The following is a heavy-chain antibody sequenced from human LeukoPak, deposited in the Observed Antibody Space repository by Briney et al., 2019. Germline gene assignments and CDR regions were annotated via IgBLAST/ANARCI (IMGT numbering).Heavy chain of an antibody. CDR1: GYTLTELS. Sequence: GASVKVSCKVSGYTLTELSMHWVRQAPGKGLEWMGGFDPEDGETIYAQKFQGRVTMTEDTSTDTAYMELSSLRSEDTTVYYCASYRITMVRGEGPSYFDYWGQGTLVTVSS. D-gene: IGHD3-10*01. CDR3: ASYRITMVRGEGPSYFDY. J-gene: IGHJ4*02. V-gene: IGHV1-24*01. CDR2: FDPEDGET.